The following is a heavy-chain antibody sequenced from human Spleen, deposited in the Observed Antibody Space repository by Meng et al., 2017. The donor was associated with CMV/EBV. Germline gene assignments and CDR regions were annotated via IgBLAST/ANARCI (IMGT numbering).Heavy chain of an antibody. CDR1: GYTFAGYY. J-gene: IGHJ4*02. V-gene: IGHV1-2*02. Sequence: ASVKVSCKASGYTFAGYYIHWVRQAPGQGLEWMGWINPDSGGTNYAQKFQGRVTMTRDTSITTAYMELRSLRSDDTAVYYCARDSPSLYSSSPGIDFWGQGTLVTVSS. D-gene: IGHD6-6*01. CDR2: INPDSGGT. CDR3: ARDSPSLYSSSPGIDF.